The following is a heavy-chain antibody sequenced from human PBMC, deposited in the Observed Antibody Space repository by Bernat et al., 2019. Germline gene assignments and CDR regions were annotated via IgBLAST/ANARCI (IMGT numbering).Heavy chain of an antibody. J-gene: IGHJ4*02. D-gene: IGHD1-26*01. CDR2: ISGGAGST. CDR1: GFTFNNYA. CDR3: ARGAWEGVKYYFDY. V-gene: IGHV3-23*01. Sequence: EVQLLESGGGLVQPGGSLRLSCAASGFTFNNYAMSWVRQAPGKGLEWVSVISGGAGSTDYVDSVKGRFSISRDNSKNTLYLDMNSLRAEDTAVYYCARGAWEGVKYYFDYWGQGTLITVPS.